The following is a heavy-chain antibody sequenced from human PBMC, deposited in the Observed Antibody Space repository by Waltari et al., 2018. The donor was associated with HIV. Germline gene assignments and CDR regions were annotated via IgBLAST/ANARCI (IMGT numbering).Heavy chain of an antibody. CDR1: GFSFGRYS. Sequence: EVRLVASGGGLVKPGGSLGLSCAASGFSFGRYSLSGVRQAPGKGLEWVSSIDSGNSYLNYADSVRGRFTISRDNAKNSLFLQLNSLRVEDTAFYYCARFDGGGSGVYHWGQGTLVTVSS. CDR3: ARFDGGGSGVYH. J-gene: IGHJ5*02. CDR2: IDSGNSYL. D-gene: IGHD2-15*01. V-gene: IGHV3-21*01.